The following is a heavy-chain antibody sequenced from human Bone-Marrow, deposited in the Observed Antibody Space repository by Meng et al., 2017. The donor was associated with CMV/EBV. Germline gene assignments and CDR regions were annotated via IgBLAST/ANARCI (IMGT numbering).Heavy chain of an antibody. CDR2: ISYDGSNK. V-gene: IGHV3-30-3*01. CDR1: GFTFTSYS. Sequence: GESLKISCAASGFTFTSYSMHWVRQAPGKGLEWVGLISYDGSNKKYADSVKGRFTISRDNSKNTLFLQMNSLRPEDTAVYYCARDNVGSYYTDYYYYYGMDVWGQGTTVTVSS. J-gene: IGHJ6*02. CDR3: ARDNVGSYYTDYYYYYGMDV. D-gene: IGHD1-26*01.